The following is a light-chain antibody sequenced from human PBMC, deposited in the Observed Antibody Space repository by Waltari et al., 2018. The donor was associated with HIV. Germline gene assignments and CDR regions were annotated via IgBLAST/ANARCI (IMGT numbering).Light chain of an antibody. Sequence: SYELTQPPSLSVSPGQTATITCPGSKLGDNFVSWYQQKPGQSPFPVIFQDTKRPSGIPERFAGSSSGNTATLTIRGTQAMDEADYYCQALDSNTVVFGGGTKLAVL. CDR2: QDT. CDR3: QALDSNTVV. CDR1: KLGDNF. J-gene: IGLJ3*02. V-gene: IGLV3-1*01.